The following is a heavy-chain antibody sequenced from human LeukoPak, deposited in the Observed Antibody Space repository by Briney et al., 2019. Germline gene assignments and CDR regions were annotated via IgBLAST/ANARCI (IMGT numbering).Heavy chain of an antibody. Sequence: SETLSPTCTVSGGXISSYYWSWIRQPPGKGLEWIGYIYYSGSTNYNPSLKSRVTISVDTSKNQFSLKLSSVTAADTAVYYCASGGNFVFFDYWGQGTLVTVSS. CDR3: ASGGNFVFFDY. D-gene: IGHD4-23*01. V-gene: IGHV4-59*01. CDR1: GGXISSYY. CDR2: IYYSGST. J-gene: IGHJ4*02.